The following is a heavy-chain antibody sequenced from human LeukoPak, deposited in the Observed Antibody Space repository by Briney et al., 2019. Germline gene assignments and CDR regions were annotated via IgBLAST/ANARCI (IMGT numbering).Heavy chain of an antibody. V-gene: IGHV4-34*01. D-gene: IGHD7-27*01. J-gene: IGHJ6*02. Sequence: ASETLSLTCAVYGGSFSGYYWSWIRQPPGKGQEWIGEINHSGSTNYNPSLKSRVTISVDTSKNQFSLKLSSVTAADTAVYYCARVHHGPWGHYYYYGMDVWGQGTTVTVSS. CDR2: INHSGST. CDR3: ARVHHGPWGHYYYYGMDV. CDR1: GGSFSGYY.